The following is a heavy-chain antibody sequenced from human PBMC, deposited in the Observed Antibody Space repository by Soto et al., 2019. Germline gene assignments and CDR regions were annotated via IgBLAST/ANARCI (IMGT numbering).Heavy chain of an antibody. CDR2: MNPNSGNT. CDR3: AREAPPTPYYDFWSGYYFSCGMDV. CDR1: GYTFTSYD. Sequence: GASVKVSCKASGYTFTSYDINWVRQATGQGLEWMGWMNPNSGNTGYAQKFQGRVTMTRNTSISTAYMELSSLRSEDTAVYYCAREAPPTPYYDFWSGYYFSCGMDVWGQGTTVTVSS. V-gene: IGHV1-8*01. D-gene: IGHD3-3*01. J-gene: IGHJ6*02.